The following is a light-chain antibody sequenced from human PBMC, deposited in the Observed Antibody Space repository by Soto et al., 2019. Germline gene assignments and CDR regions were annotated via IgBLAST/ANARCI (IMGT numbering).Light chain of an antibody. CDR3: SSFTTSSTRI. CDR1: SSDVGTYNY. J-gene: IGLJ2*01. CDR2: EVS. V-gene: IGLV2-14*01. Sequence: QSALTQPASVSGSPGXSITISCAGTSSDVGTYNYVSWYQQHPGSTPKIIIYEVSNRPSGVSDRFSGSKSGNTASLTISGLQAGDEADYYCSSFTTSSTRIFGGGTKVTVL.